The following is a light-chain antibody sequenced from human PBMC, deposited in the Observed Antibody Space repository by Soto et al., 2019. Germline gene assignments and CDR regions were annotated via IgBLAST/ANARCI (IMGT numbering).Light chain of an antibody. CDR3: QQYNSYSYT. Sequence: DIQMTQSPSTLSASVGDRVTITCRASQSISSWLAWYQQKPGKAPKLLIYDASSLVSGVPSRFSVSGSGTEFTLTISSLQPDDFATDYCQQYNSYSYTFGRGTKLEIK. CDR1: QSISSW. J-gene: IGKJ2*01. V-gene: IGKV1-5*01. CDR2: DAS.